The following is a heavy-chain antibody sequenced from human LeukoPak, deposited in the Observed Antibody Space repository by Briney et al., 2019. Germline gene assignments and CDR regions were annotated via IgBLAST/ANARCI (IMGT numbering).Heavy chain of an antibody. CDR1: GYTFTSYY. Sequence: ASVKVSCKASGYTFTSYYMHWVRQAPGQGLEWMGIINPSGGSTSYAQKFQGRVNMTRDTSTSTVYMELSSLRSEATAVYYCARDIGIVGAPGDYWGQGTLVTVSS. J-gene: IGHJ4*02. V-gene: IGHV1-46*01. CDR3: ARDIGIVGAPGDY. CDR2: INPSGGST. D-gene: IGHD1-26*01.